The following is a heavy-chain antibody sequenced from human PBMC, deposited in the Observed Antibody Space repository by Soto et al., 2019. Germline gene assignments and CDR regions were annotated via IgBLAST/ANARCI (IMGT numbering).Heavy chain of an antibody. CDR1: GGSISSSY. Sequence: SETLSLTCSVCGGSISSSYWSWIRQPPGKGLEWIGYISYSGSTTYNPSLKSRITLSVDTSKNQFSLRVSSVTAADTAVYYCARGHRAMEYYYYYGMDVWGQGTTVTVSS. CDR2: ISYSGST. CDR3: ARGHRAMEYYYYYGMDV. D-gene: IGHD5-18*01. V-gene: IGHV4-59*01. J-gene: IGHJ6*02.